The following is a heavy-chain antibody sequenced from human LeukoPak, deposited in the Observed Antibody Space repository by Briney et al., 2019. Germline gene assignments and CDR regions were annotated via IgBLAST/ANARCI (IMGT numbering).Heavy chain of an antibody. CDR3: AKSQSSGRLFHFDY. J-gene: IGHJ4*02. V-gene: IGHV3-23*01. Sequence: GGSLRLSCAASGFTFSNYAMNWVRQAPGKGLEWVSAVTGSGGDTYYADSVKGRFTISRDNSKNTLYLQMNSLRGEDTAVYYCAKSQSSGRLFHFDYWGQGTLVTVSS. D-gene: IGHD1-26*01. CDR1: GFTFSNYA. CDR2: VTGSGGDT.